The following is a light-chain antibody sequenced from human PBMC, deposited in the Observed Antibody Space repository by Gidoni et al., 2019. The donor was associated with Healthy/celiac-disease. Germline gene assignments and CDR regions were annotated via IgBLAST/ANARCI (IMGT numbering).Light chain of an antibody. J-gene: IGKJ4*01. CDR1: QSVSSY. V-gene: IGKV3-11*01. Sequence: EIVLTQSPANLSLSPGERATLSCRASQSVSSYLAWYQQKPGQSPSLLIYDASNRATGIPARFSGIVSGTDFTLTISSLEPEDFAVYYCQQRSNWPLTFGGGTKVEIK. CDR3: QQRSNWPLT. CDR2: DAS.